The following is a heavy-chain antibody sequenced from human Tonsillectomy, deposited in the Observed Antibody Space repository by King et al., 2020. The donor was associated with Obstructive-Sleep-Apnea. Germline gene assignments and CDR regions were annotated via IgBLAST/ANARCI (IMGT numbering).Heavy chain of an antibody. CDR1: GFTFSSYW. D-gene: IGHD1-26*01. CDR2: ITPDGSGT. V-gene: IGHV3-74*01. CDR3: ARPTTTLHY. J-gene: IGHJ4*02. Sequence: VQLVESGGGLVQPGGSLRLSCAASGFTFSSYWMHWVRQAPGKGLVCGSRITPDGSGTNYADSVKGRFTISRDNAKNTLFLKMNSLRAEDTAVYYCARPTTTLHYWGQGTLVTVSS.